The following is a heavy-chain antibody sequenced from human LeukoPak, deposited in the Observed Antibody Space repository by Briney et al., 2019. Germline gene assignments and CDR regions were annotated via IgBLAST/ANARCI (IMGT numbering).Heavy chain of an antibody. CDR2: ISGSGGST. CDR3: ARDPIVVVPAATGHYYYYYGMDV. Sequence: GGSLRLSCAASGFTFSSYAMSWVRQAPGKGLEWVSAISGSGGSTYYADSVKGRFTISRDNSKNTLYLQMNSLRAEDTAVYYCARDPIVVVPAATGHYYYYYGMDVWGKGTTVTVSS. J-gene: IGHJ6*04. V-gene: IGHV3-23*01. CDR1: GFTFSSYA. D-gene: IGHD2-2*01.